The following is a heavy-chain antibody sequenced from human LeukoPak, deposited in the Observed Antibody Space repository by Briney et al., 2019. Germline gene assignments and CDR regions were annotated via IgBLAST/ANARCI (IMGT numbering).Heavy chain of an antibody. Sequence: SETLSLTCTVSGGSISSYYWSWIRQPAGKGLEWIGRIYTSGSTNYNPSLKSRVTISVDTSKNQFSLKLSSVTAADTAVYYCARGAHSYGIGEVGFDYWGQGTLVTVSS. D-gene: IGHD5-18*01. V-gene: IGHV4-4*07. CDR2: IYTSGST. CDR3: ARGAHSYGIGEVGFDY. CDR1: GGSISSYY. J-gene: IGHJ4*02.